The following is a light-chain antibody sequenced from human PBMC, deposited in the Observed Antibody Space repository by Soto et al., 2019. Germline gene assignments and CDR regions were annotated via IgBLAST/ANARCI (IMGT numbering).Light chain of an antibody. CDR1: SGSIASNY. Sequence: NFMLTQPHSVSESPGKTVTISCTGSSGSIASNYVLWYQQRPGSAPTTVIYEDNQRPSGVPDRFSGSIDSSSNSASLTISGLKTEDEADYYCQSYDSSIPVVFGGGTKLTVL. CDR2: EDN. J-gene: IGLJ2*01. V-gene: IGLV6-57*02. CDR3: QSYDSSIPVV.